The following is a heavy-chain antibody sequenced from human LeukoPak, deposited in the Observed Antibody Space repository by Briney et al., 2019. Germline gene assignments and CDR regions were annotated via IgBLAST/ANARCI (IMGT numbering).Heavy chain of an antibody. CDR3: ARDLYCSSTSCYGFDY. V-gene: IGHV3-66*01. D-gene: IGHD2-2*01. Sequence: GGSLRLSCAASGFTVSSNYMSWVRQAPGKGLEWVSVIYSGGSTYYADSVKGRFTISRDNSKNTLYLQMNSLRAEDTAVYYCARDLYCSSTSCYGFDYWGQGTLVTVSS. CDR1: GFTVSSNY. J-gene: IGHJ4*02. CDR2: IYSGGST.